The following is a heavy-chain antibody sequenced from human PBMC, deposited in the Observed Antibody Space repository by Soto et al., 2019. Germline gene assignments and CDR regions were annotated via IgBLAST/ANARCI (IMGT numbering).Heavy chain of an antibody. V-gene: IGHV4-4*07. CDR3: ARDRDGYDDRSGSKNWFDP. CDR1: GGSISSYY. D-gene: IGHD3-22*01. Sequence: SETLSLTCTVAGGSISSYYWSWIRQPAGKGLEWIGRIYTSGSTNYNPSLKSRVTMSVDTSKNQFSLKLSSVTAADTAVYYCARDRDGYDDRSGSKNWFDPWGQGTLVAVSS. J-gene: IGHJ5*02. CDR2: IYTSGST.